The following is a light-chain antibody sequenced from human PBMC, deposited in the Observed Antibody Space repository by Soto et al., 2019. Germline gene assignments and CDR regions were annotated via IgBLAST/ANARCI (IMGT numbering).Light chain of an antibody. CDR2: DVS. CDR1: NSDIGGYNY. V-gene: IGLV2-11*01. Sequence: QSALTQPRSVSGSPGQSVTISCTGTNSDIGGYNYASWYQQHPGKAPKVIIYDVSRRPSGVPDRFSGSKSGNTASLTISGLQAEDEADYYCCSYAGTYNFWVFGGGTKVTVL. J-gene: IGLJ3*02. CDR3: CSYAGTYNFWV.